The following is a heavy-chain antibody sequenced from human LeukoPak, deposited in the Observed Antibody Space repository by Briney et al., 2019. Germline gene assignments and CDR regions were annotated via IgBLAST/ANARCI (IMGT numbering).Heavy chain of an antibody. CDR3: AREGLGGGAPFDY. J-gene: IGHJ4*02. Sequence: GGSLRLSCAASGFTFNSYEMNWVRQAPGKGLEWVAYISNTGSSIFYADSVKGRFTISRDNAKNSLCLQMNSLIADDTASYYCAREGLGGGAPFDYWGQGTLVTVSS. CDR1: GFTFNSYE. V-gene: IGHV3-48*03. CDR2: ISNTGSSI. D-gene: IGHD2-21*01.